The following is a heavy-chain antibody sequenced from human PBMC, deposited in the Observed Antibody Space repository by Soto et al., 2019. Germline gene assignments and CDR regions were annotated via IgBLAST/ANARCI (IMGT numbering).Heavy chain of an antibody. CDR3: ARVYAAGRGDY. V-gene: IGHV4-59*01. Sequence: SETLSLTCTVSGGSISSYYWSWIRQPPGKGLEWIGYIYYSGSTKYNPPLKSRVTISVDTSKNQFSLKLSSVTAADTAVYYCARVYAAGRGDYWGQGILVTVSS. CDR1: GGSISSYY. J-gene: IGHJ4*02. CDR2: IYYSGST. D-gene: IGHD6-13*01.